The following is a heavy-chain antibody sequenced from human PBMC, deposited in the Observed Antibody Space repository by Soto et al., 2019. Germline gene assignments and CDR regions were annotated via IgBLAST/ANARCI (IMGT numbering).Heavy chain of an antibody. Sequence: PSVTLSLTCAVYGGSFSGYYWSWIRQPPGKGLEWIGSIYYSGTTYYNPSLKSRVTISVDTSKNQFSLNLSSVTAADTAVYYCASPKIAFYNWFDPWGQGTLVTVSS. V-gene: IGHV4-34*01. CDR3: ASPKIAFYNWFDP. D-gene: IGHD3-3*02. J-gene: IGHJ5*02. CDR2: IYYSGTT. CDR1: GGSFSGYY.